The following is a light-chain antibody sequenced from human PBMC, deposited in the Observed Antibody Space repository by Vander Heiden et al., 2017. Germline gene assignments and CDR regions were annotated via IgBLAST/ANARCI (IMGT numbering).Light chain of an antibody. CDR3: GSWDSSLSVV. CDR2: DND. Sequence: QSVLTPPPSVSAAPGQKVTISCSGGSSNIGKNYVSWYQQLPGTAPKLLIYDNDQRPSGIPDRFSGSKSGTSATLGITGLQTGDEADYYCGSWDSSLSVVFGGGTKLTVL. V-gene: IGLV1-51*01. CDR1: SSNIGKNY. J-gene: IGLJ2*01.